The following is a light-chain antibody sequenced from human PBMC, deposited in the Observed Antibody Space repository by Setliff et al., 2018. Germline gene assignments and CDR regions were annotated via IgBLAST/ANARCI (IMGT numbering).Light chain of an antibody. CDR2: DVT. CDR1: GGLVGGYNY. Sequence: QSVLTQPPSASGSPGQSVTISCTGTGGLVGGYNYVSWYQQHPGKAPRLIIYDVTKRPSGVPDRFSGSKSGNTASLTVSGLQAEDEADYYCSSYADSNIFLFGTGTKV. V-gene: IGLV2-8*01. J-gene: IGLJ1*01. CDR3: SSYADSNIFL.